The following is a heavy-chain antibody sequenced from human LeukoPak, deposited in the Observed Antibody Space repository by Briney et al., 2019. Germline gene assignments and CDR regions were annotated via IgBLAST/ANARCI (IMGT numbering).Heavy chain of an antibody. V-gene: IGHV3-23*01. CDR2: ISGSGGST. CDR3: AKDRYGDYGDYFDY. CDR1: GFTFSSYA. J-gene: IGHJ4*02. Sequence: PGGSLRLSCAASGFTFSSYAMSWVRQAPGKGLEWVSAISGSGGSTYYADSVKGRFTISRDSSKNTLYLQMNSLRAEDTAVYYYAKDRYGDYGDYFDYWGQGTLVTVSS. D-gene: IGHD4-17*01.